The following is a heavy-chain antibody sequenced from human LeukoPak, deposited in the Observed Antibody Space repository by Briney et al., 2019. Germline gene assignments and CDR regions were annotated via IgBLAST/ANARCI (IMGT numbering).Heavy chain of an antibody. V-gene: IGHV3-43*02. Sequence: GGSLRLSCAASGFTFDDYAMHWVRQAPGKGLDWVSLISGDGGSTYYADSVKGRFTISRDNSKNSLYLQMNSLRTEDTALYYCAKDSYYDFWSGQNWFDPWGQGTLVTVSS. D-gene: IGHD3-3*01. CDR1: GFTFDDYA. J-gene: IGHJ5*02. CDR2: ISGDGGST. CDR3: AKDSYYDFWSGQNWFDP.